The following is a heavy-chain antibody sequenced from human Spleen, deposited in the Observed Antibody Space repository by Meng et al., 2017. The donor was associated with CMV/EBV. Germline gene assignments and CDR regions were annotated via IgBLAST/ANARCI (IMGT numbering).Heavy chain of an antibody. V-gene: IGHV3-NL1*01. CDR2: IYSGGST. J-gene: IGHJ6*02. CDR3: ARDYSGGRYGMDV. D-gene: IGHD2-15*01. Sequence: GESLKISCAASGFTFISYGMHWVRQAPGKGLEWVSVIYSGGSTYYADSVKGRFTISRDNSKNTLYLQMNSLRAEDTAVYYCARDYSGGRYGMDVWGQGTTVTVSS. CDR1: GFTFISYG.